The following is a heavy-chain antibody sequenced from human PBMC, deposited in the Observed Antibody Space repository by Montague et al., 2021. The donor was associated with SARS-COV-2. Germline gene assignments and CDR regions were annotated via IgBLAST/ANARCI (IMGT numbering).Heavy chain of an antibody. CDR1: GASISSDNW. CDR2: ICQAVGT. D-gene: IGHD2-2*01. V-gene: IGHV4-4*02. Sequence: SETPSLTCAVSGASISSDNWWNWVRQSPGKGLEWIGEICQAVGTNYNPSLKSRVTIAVDNFSNQVSLKMTSVTAADTAIYYCARVVRGCSGHSCYFDPWGQGTLVTVSS. CDR3: ARVVRGCSGHSCYFDP. J-gene: IGHJ5*02.